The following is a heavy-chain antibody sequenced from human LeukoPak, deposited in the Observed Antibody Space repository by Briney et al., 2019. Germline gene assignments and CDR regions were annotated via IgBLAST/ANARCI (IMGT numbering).Heavy chain of an antibody. Sequence: GGSLRLSCAASEFSVGSNYMTWVRQAPGKGLEWVSYISSSGSTIYYADSVKGRFTISRDNAENSLYLQMNSLRAEDTALYYCARQYFSDSGGYYFGAFDIWGQGTMVTVSS. CDR2: ISSSGSTI. D-gene: IGHD3-22*01. V-gene: IGHV3-11*01. CDR1: EFSVGSNY. CDR3: ARQYFSDSGGYYFGAFDI. J-gene: IGHJ3*02.